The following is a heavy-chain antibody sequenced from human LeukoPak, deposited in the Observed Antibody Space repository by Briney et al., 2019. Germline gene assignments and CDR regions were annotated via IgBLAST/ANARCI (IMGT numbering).Heavy chain of an antibody. CDR3: ARALWASGSYFDY. Sequence: ASVKVSCKASGGTFSSYALSWVRQAPGQGLEWMGGIIPIFGTANYAQKFQGRVTITTDESTSTAYMELGSLRSEDTAVYYCARALWASGSYFDYWGQGTLVTVSS. D-gene: IGHD1-26*01. J-gene: IGHJ4*02. CDR1: GGTFSSYA. CDR2: IIPIFGTA. V-gene: IGHV1-69*05.